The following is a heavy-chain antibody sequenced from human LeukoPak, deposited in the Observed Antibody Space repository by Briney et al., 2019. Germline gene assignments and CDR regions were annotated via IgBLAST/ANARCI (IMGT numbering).Heavy chain of an antibody. D-gene: IGHD2-15*01. J-gene: IGHJ6*03. Sequence: ASVKVSCKASGYTFTSYDINWARQATGQGLEWMGWMNPNSGNTGYAQKFQGRVTITRNTSISTAYMELSSLRSEDTAVYYCARGPPSLLRGYMGVWGKGTTVTVSS. CDR2: MNPNSGNT. CDR3: ARGPPSLLRGYMGV. V-gene: IGHV1-8*03. CDR1: GYTFTSYD.